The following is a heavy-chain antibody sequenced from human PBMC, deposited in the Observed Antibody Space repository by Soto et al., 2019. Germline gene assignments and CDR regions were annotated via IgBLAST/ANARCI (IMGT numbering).Heavy chain of an antibody. D-gene: IGHD3-3*01. J-gene: IGHJ4*02. CDR3: ARDLVSGSDVWRAYIGGYFEY. V-gene: IGHV1-18*01. Sequence: QVQLVQSGAEVKRPGASVKVSCKASGYTFRNYGITWVRQAPGQGLEWMAWISPYNGNTNYAQDLQGRVTMTTDTSTSTAYMELRRLTSEDTAMYYCARDLVSGSDVWRAYIGGYFEYWGQGTLVTVSS. CDR2: ISPYNGNT. CDR1: GYTFRNYG.